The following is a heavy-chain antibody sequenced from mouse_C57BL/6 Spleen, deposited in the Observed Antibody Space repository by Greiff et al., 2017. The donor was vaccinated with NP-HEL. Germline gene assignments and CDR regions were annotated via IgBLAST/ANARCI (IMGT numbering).Heavy chain of an antibody. CDR2: ISSGGSYT. CDR1: GFTFSSYG. CDR3: ARQELLAY. D-gene: IGHD2-12*01. V-gene: IGHV5-6*01. J-gene: IGHJ3*01. Sequence: EVQLVESGGDLVKPGGSLKLSCAASGFTFSSYGMSWVRQTPDKRLEWVATISSGGSYTYYPDSVKGRFTISRDNAKNTLYQQMSSLKSEDTAMYYCARQELLAYWGQGTLVTVSA.